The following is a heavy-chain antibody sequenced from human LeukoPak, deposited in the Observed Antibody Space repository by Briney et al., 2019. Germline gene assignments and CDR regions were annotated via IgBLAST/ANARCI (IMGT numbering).Heavy chain of an antibody. CDR3: ARDRYYYDSSGSGLDY. D-gene: IGHD3-22*01. CDR1: GGSISSSSYY. Sequence: SETLSLTCTVSGGSISSSSYYWSWIRQPAGKGLEWIGRIHTSGSTNYNPSLKSRVTMSVDTSKNQFSLRLSSVTAADTAVYYCARDRYYYDSSGSGLDYWGQGTLVTVSS. V-gene: IGHV4-61*02. CDR2: IHTSGST. J-gene: IGHJ4*02.